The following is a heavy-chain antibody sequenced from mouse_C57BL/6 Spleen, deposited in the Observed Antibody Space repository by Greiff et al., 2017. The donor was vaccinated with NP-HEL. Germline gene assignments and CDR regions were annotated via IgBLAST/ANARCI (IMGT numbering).Heavy chain of an antibody. D-gene: IGHD3-1*01. Sequence: VKLVESGPELVKPGASVKISCKASGYAFSSSWMNWVKQRPGKGLEWIGRIYPGDGDTNYNGKFKGKATLTADKSSSTAYMQLSSLTSEDSAVYFCARTRGTLYAMDYWGQGTSVTVSS. J-gene: IGHJ4*01. CDR2: IYPGDGDT. V-gene: IGHV1-82*01. CDR3: ARTRGTLYAMDY. CDR1: GYAFSSSW.